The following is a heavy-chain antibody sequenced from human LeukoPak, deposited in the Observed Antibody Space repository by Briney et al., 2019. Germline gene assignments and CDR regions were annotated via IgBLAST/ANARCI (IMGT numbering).Heavy chain of an antibody. V-gene: IGHV4-34*01. J-gene: IGHJ4*02. D-gene: IGHD3-10*01. CDR3: ARQRFGRRPGAVDY. Sequence: SETLSLTCTVSGGSISGYYWSWIRQPPGKGLEWIGEINHSGSTNYNPSLKSRVTISVGTSKNQFSLKLSSVTVADTAVYYRARQRFGRRPGAVDYWGQGTLVTVSS. CDR1: GGSISGYY. CDR2: INHSGST.